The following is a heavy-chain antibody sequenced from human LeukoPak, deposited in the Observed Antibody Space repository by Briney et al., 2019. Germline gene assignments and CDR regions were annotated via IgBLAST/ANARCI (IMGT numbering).Heavy chain of an antibody. V-gene: IGHV3-7*03. J-gene: IGHJ4*02. D-gene: IGHD4-17*01. CDR2: IKEDGSET. Sequence: GGSLRLSCATSGFTFGHYWMSWVRQAPGKGLEWVANIKEDGSETYYVDSVKGRFTISRDNAENSLFLQMDSLRAEDTALYYCAKDISYGDFRYFDYWGQGTLVTVSS. CDR1: GFTFGHYW. CDR3: AKDISYGDFRYFDY.